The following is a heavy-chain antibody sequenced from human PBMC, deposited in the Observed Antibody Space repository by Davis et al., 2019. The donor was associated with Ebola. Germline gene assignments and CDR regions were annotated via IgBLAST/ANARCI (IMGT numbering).Heavy chain of an antibody. CDR3: ARFVGGRTAMVTNYYYGMDV. CDR1: GFTFSSYS. CDR2: IGTAGDT. V-gene: IGHV3-13*01. J-gene: IGHJ6*02. D-gene: IGHD5-18*01. Sequence: GESLKISCAASGFTFSSYSMNWVRQAPGKGLEWVSAIGTAGDTYYPGSVKGQFTIARENAENSLYLQMNSLRAEDTAVYYCARFVGGRTAMVTNYYYGMDVWGQGTTVTVSS.